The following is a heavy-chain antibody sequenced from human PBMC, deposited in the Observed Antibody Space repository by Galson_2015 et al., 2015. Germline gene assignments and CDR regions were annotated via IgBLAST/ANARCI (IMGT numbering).Heavy chain of an antibody. CDR2: ISGSGGST. Sequence: SLRLSCAASGFTFSSYAMSWVRQAPGKGLEWVSAISGSGGSTYYADSVKGRFTIPRDNSKNTLYLQMNSLRAEDTAVYYCAKCRNWNDTSFDYWGQGTLVTVSS. CDR1: GFTFSSYA. CDR3: AKCRNWNDTSFDY. D-gene: IGHD1-1*01. J-gene: IGHJ4*02. V-gene: IGHV3-23*01.